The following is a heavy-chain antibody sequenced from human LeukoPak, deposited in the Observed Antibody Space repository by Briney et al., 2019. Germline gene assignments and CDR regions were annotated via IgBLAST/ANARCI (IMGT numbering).Heavy chain of an antibody. CDR1: GFTFSDYS. CDR2: IIVSGSTI. D-gene: IGHD2-21*01. CDR3: ARQAPVAIVGSDYSDYYYFFDV. J-gene: IGHJ6*03. V-gene: IGHV3-11*04. Sequence: GGSLRLSCAASGFTFSDYSMTWIRQTPGKGLESVSYIIVSGSTIYYADSVKGRFTISRDNAKNSLYLQLNSLRAEDTAVYYCARQAPVAIVGSDYSDYYYFFDVWGKGTTVTVSS.